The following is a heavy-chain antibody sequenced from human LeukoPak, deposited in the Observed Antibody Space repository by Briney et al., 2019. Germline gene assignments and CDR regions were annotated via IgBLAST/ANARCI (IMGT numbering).Heavy chain of an antibody. Sequence: GASVKVSCKASGGTFSSYAISWVRQAPGQGLEWMGGIIPIFGTANYAQKLQGRVTITADESTSTAYMELSSLRSEDTAVYYCASLITRIKQQLVQDYYYGMDVWGKGTTVTVSS. CDR1: GGTFSSYA. CDR2: IIPIFGTA. J-gene: IGHJ6*04. V-gene: IGHV1-69*13. D-gene: IGHD6-13*01. CDR3: ASLITRIKQQLVQDYYYGMDV.